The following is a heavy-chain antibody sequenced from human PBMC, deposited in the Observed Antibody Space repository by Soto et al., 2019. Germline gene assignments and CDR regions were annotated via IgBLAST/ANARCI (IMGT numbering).Heavy chain of an antibody. V-gene: IGHV1-46*01. CDR3: AREYYYDSSGYYHLGY. J-gene: IGHJ4*02. D-gene: IGHD3-22*01. CDR2: INPSGGST. Sequence: ASVKVSCKASGYTFTSYYMHWVRQAPGQGLEWMGIINPSGGSTSYAQKFQGRVTMTRDTSTSTVYMELSSLRSEDTAVYYCAREYYYDSSGYYHLGYWGQGTLVTVSS. CDR1: GYTFTSYY.